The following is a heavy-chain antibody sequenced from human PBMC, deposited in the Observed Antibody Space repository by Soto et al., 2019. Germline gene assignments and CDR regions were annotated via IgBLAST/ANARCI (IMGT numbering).Heavy chain of an antibody. CDR2: ISYDGSNK. CDR3: ARVPDYYDSGPTFHDL. Sequence: QVQLVESGGGVVQPGRSLRLSCAASGFTFSSYAMHWVRQAPGKGLEWVAVISYDGSNKYCADSVRGRFTISRDNSKNTLYLQMNNLTAEDTAVYYCARVPDYYDSGPTFHDLWGRGTLDTVSS. V-gene: IGHV3-30-3*01. J-gene: IGHJ2*01. D-gene: IGHD3-22*01. CDR1: GFTFSSYA.